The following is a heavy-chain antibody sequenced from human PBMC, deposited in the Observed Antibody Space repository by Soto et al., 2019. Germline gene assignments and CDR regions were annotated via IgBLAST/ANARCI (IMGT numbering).Heavy chain of an antibody. D-gene: IGHD2-2*01. V-gene: IGHV4-34*01. CDR1: GGSFSGYY. J-gene: IGHJ6*03. Sequence: QVQLQQWGAGLLKPSETLSLTCAVYGGSFSGYYWSWIRQPPGKGLEWLGGINHSGSTNYNPSLNSRFTISVDTSTNQFSLKLSSVTAADTAVYYCARGGRVVVSAAHYYYYMDVWGKGTTVTVSS. CDR2: INHSGST. CDR3: ARGGRVVVSAAHYYYYMDV.